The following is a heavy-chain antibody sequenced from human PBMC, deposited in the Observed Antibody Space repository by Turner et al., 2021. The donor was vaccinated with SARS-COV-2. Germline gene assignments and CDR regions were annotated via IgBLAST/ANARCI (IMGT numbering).Heavy chain of an antibody. Sequence: EVRLVESGGGLVKPGGSLRLSCAASGFTFSSYTMNWVRQAPGKGLEWVLSISSSSIYIYYADSVKGRFTISRDNAKNSLYLQMNSLRAEDTAVYYCARGDDFWSGYYFYGMDVWGQGTTVTVSS. CDR2: ISSSSIYI. J-gene: IGHJ6*02. CDR1: GFTFSSYT. V-gene: IGHV3-21*01. CDR3: ARGDDFWSGYYFYGMDV. D-gene: IGHD3-3*01.